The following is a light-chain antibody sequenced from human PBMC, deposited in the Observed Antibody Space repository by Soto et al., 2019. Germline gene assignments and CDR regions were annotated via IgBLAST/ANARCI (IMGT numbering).Light chain of an antibody. CDR3: CSYAGSYYV. Sequence: QSALTQPRSVSGSPGQSVTISCTGTSSDVGGYNYVSWYQQHPGKAPKLMIYDVSKRPSGVPDRFSGSKSGNTASLTISGLEAEDEDDYYCCSYAGSYYVFGTGTQLNVL. CDR2: DVS. V-gene: IGLV2-11*01. J-gene: IGLJ1*01. CDR1: SSDVGGYNY.